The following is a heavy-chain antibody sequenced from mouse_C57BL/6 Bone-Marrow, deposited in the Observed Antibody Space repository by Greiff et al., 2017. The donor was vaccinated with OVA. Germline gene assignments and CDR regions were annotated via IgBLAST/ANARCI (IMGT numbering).Heavy chain of an antibody. Sequence: QVQLQQPGAELVRPGTSVKLSCTASGYTFTRYWMHWVKQRPGQGLEWIGVIDPSDSSTNYNQKFKGKATLQVDTSSSTAYMQLSSLTSEDSAVYYCARRQLGRPFAYWGQGTLVTGSA. CDR2: IDPSDSST. D-gene: IGHD4-1*02. CDR1: GYTFTRYW. J-gene: IGHJ3*01. V-gene: IGHV1-59*01. CDR3: ARRQLGRPFAY.